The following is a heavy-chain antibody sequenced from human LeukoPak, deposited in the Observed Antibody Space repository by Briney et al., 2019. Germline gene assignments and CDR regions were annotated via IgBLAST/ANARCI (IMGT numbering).Heavy chain of an antibody. CDR3: ARHTSYGHLDN. J-gene: IGHJ4*02. Sequence: PSETLSLTCAVYGGSFSGYYWGWIRQPPGRGLEWIGDINHGGSTNYNPSLKSRLTISVDTSKNQFSLKLNSVTAADTAVYYCARHTSYGHLDNWGQGTLVTVSS. CDR2: INHGGST. V-gene: IGHV4-34*01. D-gene: IGHD3-10*01. CDR1: GGSFSGYY.